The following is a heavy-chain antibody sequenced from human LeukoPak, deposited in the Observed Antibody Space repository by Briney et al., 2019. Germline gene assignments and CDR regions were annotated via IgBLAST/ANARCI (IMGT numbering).Heavy chain of an antibody. V-gene: IGHV4-59*01. Sequence: SETLSLTCTVSGGSISSYYWSWIRQPPGKGLEWIGYIYYSGSTNYNPSLKSRVTISVDTSKNQFSLKLSSVTAADTAVYYYARGRMAAAGNYFDYWGQGTLVTVSS. CDR1: GGSISSYY. CDR2: IYYSGST. J-gene: IGHJ4*02. CDR3: ARGRMAAAGNYFDY. D-gene: IGHD6-13*01.